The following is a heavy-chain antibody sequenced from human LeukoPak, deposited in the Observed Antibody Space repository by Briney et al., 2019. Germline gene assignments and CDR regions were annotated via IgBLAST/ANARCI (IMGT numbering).Heavy chain of an antibody. D-gene: IGHD2-15*01. V-gene: IGHV3-23*01. CDR2: ISGGGGST. J-gene: IGHJ3*02. CDR1: GFTFSSHG. CDR3: AKDRRTLDAFDI. Sequence: PGGSLRLSCAASGFTFSSHGMSWVRQAPGKGLEWVSGISGGGGSTYYADPVKGRFTISRDNSKTTLHLQMNSLRAEDTAVYYCAKDRRTLDAFDIWGQGTMVTVSS.